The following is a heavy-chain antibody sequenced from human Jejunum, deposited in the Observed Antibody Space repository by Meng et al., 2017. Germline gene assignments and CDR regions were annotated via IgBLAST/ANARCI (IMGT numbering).Heavy chain of an antibody. CDR1: GYTFTGYY. J-gene: IGHJ4*02. Sequence: ASVKVSCKASGYTFTGYYMHWLRQAPGQGLEWMGRINPNSGGTNYPQKFQGRVTMTRDTSISTTYMELSSLRTDDTALYYCARGRYCSSTGCDGGELGYWGQGTLVTVSS. CDR2: INPNSGGT. CDR3: ARGRYCSSTGCDGGELGY. V-gene: IGHV1-2*06. D-gene: IGHD2-2*01.